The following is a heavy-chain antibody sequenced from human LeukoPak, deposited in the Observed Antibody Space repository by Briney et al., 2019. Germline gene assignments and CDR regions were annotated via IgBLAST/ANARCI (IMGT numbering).Heavy chain of an antibody. CDR2: ISYDGSKK. Sequence: PGGSLRLSCAASGFTFNSYAMHWVRQAPGKGLEWVALISYDGSKKYYADSVKGRFTISRDNSKNTLYMQMNSLRVEDTAVYYCTRVFGSGVFWGGPDYWGQGTLVTVSS. V-gene: IGHV3-30-3*01. D-gene: IGHD3-3*01. CDR1: GFTFNSYA. CDR3: TRVFGSGVFWGGPDY. J-gene: IGHJ4*02.